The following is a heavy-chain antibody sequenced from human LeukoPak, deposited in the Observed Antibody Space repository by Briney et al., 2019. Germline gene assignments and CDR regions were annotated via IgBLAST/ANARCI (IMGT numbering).Heavy chain of an antibody. J-gene: IGHJ4*02. Sequence: PGGSLRLSCAASGLTFSSYSMNWVRQAPGKGLEWVSYISSSSSTIYYADSVKGRFTISRDNAKNSLYLQMNSLRAEDTAVYYCARSGSYPRYYFDYWGQGTLVTVSS. V-gene: IGHV3-48*01. CDR3: ARSGSYPRYYFDY. D-gene: IGHD1-26*01. CDR2: ISSSSSTI. CDR1: GLTFSSYS.